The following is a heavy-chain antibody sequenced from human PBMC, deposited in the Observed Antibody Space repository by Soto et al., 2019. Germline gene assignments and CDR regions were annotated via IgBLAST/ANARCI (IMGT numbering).Heavy chain of an antibody. V-gene: IGHV3-7*01. J-gene: IGHJ4*02. CDR3: VIDRRVVLWVSY. CDR1: GFTFSSGYTFSSFW. Sequence: VQLVESGGGSVQPGGSLRLSCAASGFTFSSGYTFSSFWMSWIRQPPGKGLEWVANINKDGSEKYYMDSVKGRLTISRDNAKNSLSLQMDSLRAGDTAIYYCVIDRRVVLWVSYWGQGTLVTAPS. D-gene: IGHD2-15*01. CDR2: INKDGSEK.